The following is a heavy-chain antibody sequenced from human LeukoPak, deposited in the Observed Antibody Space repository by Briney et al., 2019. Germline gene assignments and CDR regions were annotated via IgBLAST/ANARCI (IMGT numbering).Heavy chain of an antibody. J-gene: IGHJ4*02. V-gene: IGHV1-2*02. Sequence: GASVKVSRKASGYTFTGYYMHWVRQAPGQGLEWMGWINPNSGGTNYAQKFQGRVTMTRDTSISTAYMELSRLRSDDTAVYYCARDPVSSSGRWEFDYWGQGTLVTVSS. CDR1: GYTFTGYY. CDR3: ARDPVSSSGRWEFDY. CDR2: INPNSGGT. D-gene: IGHD6-19*01.